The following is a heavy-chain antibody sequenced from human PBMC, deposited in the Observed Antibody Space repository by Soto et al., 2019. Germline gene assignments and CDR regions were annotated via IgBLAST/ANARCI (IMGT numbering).Heavy chain of an antibody. J-gene: IGHJ4*02. V-gene: IGHV4-39*02. CDR1: GGCVCRSRYY. Sequence: SETLSLTCPVCGGCVCRSRYYWGWIRQPPGKGLEWIGSIYYSGSTYYNPSFKSRVTISVDTSQNQFSLKLSSVTAADTAVYYCARDTSGSYHYWGQGTLVTVS. CDR3: ARDTSGSYHY. D-gene: IGHD1-26*01. CDR2: IYYSGST.